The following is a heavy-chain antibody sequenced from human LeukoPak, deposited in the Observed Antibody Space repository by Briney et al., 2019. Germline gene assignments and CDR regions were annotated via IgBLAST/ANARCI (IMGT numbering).Heavy chain of an antibody. CDR2: IYYSGST. CDR1: GGSISSYY. CDR3: ARYNWNFGLDP. D-gene: IGHD1-7*01. J-gene: IGHJ5*02. V-gene: IGHV4-59*01. Sequence: SETLSLTCTVSGGSISSYYWSWIRQPPGKGLEWIGYIYYSGSTNYNPSLKSRVTISADKSKDQFSLNLISVTAADTAVYYCARYNWNFGLDPWGQGTLVTVSS.